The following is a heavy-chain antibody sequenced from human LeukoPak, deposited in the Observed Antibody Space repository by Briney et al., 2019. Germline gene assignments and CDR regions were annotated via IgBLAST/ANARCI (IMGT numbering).Heavy chain of an antibody. CDR3: ARLDSSGYYPFDD. V-gene: IGHV5-10-1*01. J-gene: IGHJ4*02. D-gene: IGHD3-22*01. Sequence: GESLKISCKGSGYSFASYWINWVRQMPGKGLEWVGRIDPSDSYINYSPSFQGHVTISADKSISTAYLQWSSLKASDTAMYYCARLDSSGYYPFDDWGQGTLVTVSS. CDR1: GYSFASYW. CDR2: IDPSDSYI.